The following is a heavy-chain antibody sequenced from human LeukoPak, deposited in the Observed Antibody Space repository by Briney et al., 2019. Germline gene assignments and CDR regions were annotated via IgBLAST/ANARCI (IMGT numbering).Heavy chain of an antibody. V-gene: IGHV5-51*01. D-gene: IGHD3-22*01. CDR3: ASAIRYYDSSGYPPHYYYYYGMDV. CDR2: IYPGDSDT. J-gene: IGHJ6*02. CDR1: GYSFTSYW. Sequence: GESLKISCKGSGYSFTSYWIGWVCQMPGKGLEWMGIIYPGDSDTRYSPSFQGQVTISADKSISTAYLQWSNLKASDTAMYYCASAIRYYDSSGYPPHYYYYYGMDVWGQGTTVTVSS.